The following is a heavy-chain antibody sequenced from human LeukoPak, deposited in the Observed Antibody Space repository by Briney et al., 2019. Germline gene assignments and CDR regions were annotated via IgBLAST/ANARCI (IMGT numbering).Heavy chain of an antibody. V-gene: IGHV3-21*01. D-gene: IGHD2-15*01. CDR1: GFTFSSYS. J-gene: IGHJ6*03. CDR3: ARGYCSGGSCSDYYYYYMDV. Sequence: SGGSLRLSCAASGFTFSSYSMNWVRQAPGKGLEWVSSISSSSSYIYYADSVKGRFTISRDNAKNSLYLQMNSLRAEDTAVYYSARGYCSGGSCSDYYYYYMDVWGKGTTVTVSS. CDR2: ISSSSSYI.